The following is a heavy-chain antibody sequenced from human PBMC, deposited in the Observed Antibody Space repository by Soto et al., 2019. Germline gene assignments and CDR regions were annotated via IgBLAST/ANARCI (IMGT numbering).Heavy chain of an antibody. D-gene: IGHD6-13*01. Sequence: GESLKISCQCSGYTFSNFWIGWVRQLPGKGLEWMGIIYPGDHEPRYSPSFHGKVTISADKSINTAYLQWNSLEASDTAFYFCARSPRSSPYFDYWGQGALVTVSS. J-gene: IGHJ4*02. CDR2: IYPGDHEP. CDR1: GYTFSNFW. CDR3: ARSPRSSPYFDY. V-gene: IGHV5-51*01.